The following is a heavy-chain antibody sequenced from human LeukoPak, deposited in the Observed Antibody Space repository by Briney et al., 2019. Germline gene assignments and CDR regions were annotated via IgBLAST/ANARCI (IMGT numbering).Heavy chain of an antibody. CDR1: GFTFSSYG. CDR3: AKELEEYSGSGSDY. Sequence: HPGRSLRLSCAASGFTFSSYGMHWVRQAPGKGLEGVEVISYDGSKKYYADSVKGRFTISRDNSKNTLYLQMSSLRAEDTAVDYCAKELEEYSGSGSDYWGQGTLVTVSS. D-gene: IGHD6-6*01. J-gene: IGHJ4*02. V-gene: IGHV3-30*18. CDR2: ISYDGSKK.